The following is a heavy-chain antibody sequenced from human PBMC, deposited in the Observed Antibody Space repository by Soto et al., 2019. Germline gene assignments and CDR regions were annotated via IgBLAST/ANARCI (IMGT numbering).Heavy chain of an antibody. J-gene: IGHJ4*02. D-gene: IGHD3-10*02. V-gene: IGHV1-46*01. CDR2: TNPRDGST. CDR1: GYSLTGYY. Sequence: ASVKVSCKASGYSLTGYYMHWVRRAPGQGLEWMGITNPRDGSTSYAQRFQGRVTMTSDTSTSTVYMEMSSLRSDDTAMYFCARSYVTSRPIDFWGQGXLVTVYS. CDR3: ARSYVTSRPIDF.